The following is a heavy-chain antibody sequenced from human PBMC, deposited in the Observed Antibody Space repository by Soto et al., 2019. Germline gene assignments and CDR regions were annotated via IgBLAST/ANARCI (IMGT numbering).Heavy chain of an antibody. CDR3: AANSLGGGSQGDV. CDR1: GDTFSSYS. Sequence: QVRLVQSGAEVNKPGSSVKVSCKASGDTFSSYSISWVRQAPGQGLEWMGGIVPIFGTTVYAPRLQGILTITADGPTSTSYMELSGLTFEDTAVYYCAANSLGGGSQGDVWGQGTTVTVSS. J-gene: IGHJ6*02. D-gene: IGHD3-10*01. V-gene: IGHV1-69*01. CDR2: IVPIFGTT.